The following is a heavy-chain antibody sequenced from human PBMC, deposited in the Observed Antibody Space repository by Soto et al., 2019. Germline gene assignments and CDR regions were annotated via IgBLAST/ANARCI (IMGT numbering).Heavy chain of an antibody. D-gene: IGHD3-3*01. CDR1: GGSFSDNY. Sequence: SETLSLTCAVYGGSFSDNYWSWIRQPPGKGLEWIGEINHSGSTNYNPSLKSRVTISVDTSKSQFSLKLSSVTAADTAVYYCAREGVGDFWSGYYRHYYMAVWGKGTTVTVSS. V-gene: IGHV4-34*01. CDR2: INHSGST. J-gene: IGHJ6*03. CDR3: AREGVGDFWSGYYRHYYMAV.